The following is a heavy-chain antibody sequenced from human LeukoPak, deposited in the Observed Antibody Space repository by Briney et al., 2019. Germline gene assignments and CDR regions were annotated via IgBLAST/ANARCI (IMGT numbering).Heavy chain of an antibody. Sequence: SETLSLTCTVSDGSIASSSYHWSWIRQPPGKGLEWIGEINHSGSTNYNPSLKSRVTISVDTSKNQFSLKLSSVTAADTAVYYCASPLGAGTLFTDVWGKGTTVTISS. CDR3: ASPLGAGTLFTDV. D-gene: IGHD6-13*01. J-gene: IGHJ6*04. CDR2: INHSGST. V-gene: IGHV4-39*01. CDR1: DGSIASSSYH.